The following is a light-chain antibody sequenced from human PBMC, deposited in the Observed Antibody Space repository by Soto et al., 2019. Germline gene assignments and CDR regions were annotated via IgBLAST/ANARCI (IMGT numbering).Light chain of an antibody. CDR1: SSDVGGYNY. CDR3: SSYAGINNLV. CDR2: EVT. V-gene: IGLV2-8*01. J-gene: IGLJ2*01. Sequence: QSVLTQPPSASGSPGQSVTISCSGTSSDVGGYNYVSWYQQYPGKAPKLVIYEVTKRPSGVPDRFSGSKSGNTASLTVSGLQTEDEAYYFCSSYAGINNLVFGGGTQLTVL.